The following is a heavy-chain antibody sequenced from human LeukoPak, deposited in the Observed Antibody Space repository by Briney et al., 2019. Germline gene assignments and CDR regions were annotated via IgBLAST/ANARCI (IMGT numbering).Heavy chain of an antibody. D-gene: IGHD3-10*01. CDR2: IYYSGST. V-gene: IGHV4-30-4*01. Sequence: PSQTLTLTCTVSGGSISSGDYYWRWIRQPPGKGLESIGYIYYSGSTYYDPSLKSRVTISVDTTKNQYSLRLSSGTAADTAVYYCARVRDGSGSYGYFNYWGQGTLVTVSS. J-gene: IGHJ4*02. CDR1: GGSISSGDYY. CDR3: ARVRDGSGSYGYFNY.